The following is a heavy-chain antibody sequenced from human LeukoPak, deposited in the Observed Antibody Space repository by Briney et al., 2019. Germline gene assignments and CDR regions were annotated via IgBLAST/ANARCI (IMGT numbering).Heavy chain of an antibody. D-gene: IGHD3-9*01. CDR2: IIPIFGTA. J-gene: IGHJ4*02. V-gene: IGHV1-69*05. Sequence: SVKVSCKASGGTFSSYGLSWVRQAPGHGLEWMGRIIPIFGTANYAQKFQGRVTITTDESTYTAYLELSSLRSEDTAVYYCARDPGGMTIDWLEGYYFQYWGQGTVVTVSS. CDR3: ARDPGGMTIDWLEGYYFQY. CDR1: GGTFSSYG.